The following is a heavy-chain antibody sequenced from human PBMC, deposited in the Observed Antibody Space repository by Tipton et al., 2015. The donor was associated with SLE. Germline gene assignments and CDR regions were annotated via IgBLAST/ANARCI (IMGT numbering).Heavy chain of an antibody. CDR3: ARGGRSGRSCYPYYYGMDV. CDR2: FYYSGST. Sequence: TLSLTCTVSGGSISSSSHYWGWIRQPPGKGLEWIGCFYYSGSTYYNPSLKSRVTLSVDTSKNQFSLKLSSVTAADTAVYYCARGGRSGRSCYPYYYGMDVWGPGTTVTVSS. V-gene: IGHV4-39*01. J-gene: IGHJ6*02. CDR1: GGSISSSSHY. D-gene: IGHD2-15*01.